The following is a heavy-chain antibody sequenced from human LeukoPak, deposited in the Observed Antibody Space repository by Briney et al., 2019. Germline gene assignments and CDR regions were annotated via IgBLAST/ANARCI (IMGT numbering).Heavy chain of an antibody. J-gene: IGHJ4*02. V-gene: IGHV1-24*01. CDR1: GYTLTELS. Sequence: ASVKVSCKVSGYTLTELSMHWVRQAPGKGLEWTGGFDPEDGETIYAQKFQGRVTMTEDTSTDTAYMELSSLRSEDTAVYYCATDQGQQLAFDYWGQGTLVTVSS. D-gene: IGHD6-13*01. CDR3: ATDQGQQLAFDY. CDR2: FDPEDGET.